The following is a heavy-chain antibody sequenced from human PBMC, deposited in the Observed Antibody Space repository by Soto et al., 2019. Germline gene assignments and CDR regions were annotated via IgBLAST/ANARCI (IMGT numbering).Heavy chain of an antibody. Sequence: ASVKVSCKASGYTFTSYDINWVRQATGQGLEWMGWMNPNSGNTGYAQKFQGRVTMTRNTSISTAYMELSSLRSEDTAVYYCARSGVPAAYYYYYGMDVWGQGTTVTVSS. CDR1: GYTFTSYD. D-gene: IGHD2-2*01. CDR3: ARSGVPAAYYYYYGMDV. J-gene: IGHJ6*02. V-gene: IGHV1-8*01. CDR2: MNPNSGNT.